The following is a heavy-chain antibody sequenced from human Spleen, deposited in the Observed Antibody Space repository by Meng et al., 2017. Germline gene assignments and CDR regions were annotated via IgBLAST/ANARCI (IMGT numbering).Heavy chain of an antibody. CDR2: ISTSSSHI. D-gene: IGHD2-15*01. J-gene: IGHJ3*02. CDR1: GFSFTDAW. V-gene: IGHV3-21*01. Sequence: GESLKISCVASGFSFTDAWMSWVRQAPGKGLEWVSSISTSSSHIHYADSVKGRFSISRDNSKNTLYLQMNSLRAEDTAVYYCARVNSGWWLRLAFDIWGQGTMVTVSS. CDR3: ARVNSGWWLRLAFDI.